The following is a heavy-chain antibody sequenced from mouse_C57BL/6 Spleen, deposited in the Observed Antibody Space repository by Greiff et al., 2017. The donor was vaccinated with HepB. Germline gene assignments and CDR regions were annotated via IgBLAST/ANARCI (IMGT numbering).Heavy chain of an antibody. CDR1: GFTFSSYA. J-gene: IGHJ2*01. D-gene: IGHD2-1*01. Sequence: DVMLVESGGGLVKPGGSLKLSCAASGFTFSSYAMSWVRQTPEKRLEWVATISDGGSYTYYPDNVKGRFTISRDNAKYNLYLQMSHLKSEDTAMYYCAREGYYGNYGVLYYFDYWGQGTTLTVSS. V-gene: IGHV5-4*01. CDR3: AREGYYGNYGVLYYFDY. CDR2: ISDGGSYT.